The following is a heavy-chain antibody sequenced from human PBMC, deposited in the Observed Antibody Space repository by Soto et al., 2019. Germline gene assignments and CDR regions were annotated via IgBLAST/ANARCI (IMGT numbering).Heavy chain of an antibody. CDR1: GDSFTNYW. Sequence: GEALKISGKGCGDSFTNYWITWVRQLPGKGLELMGRIDPSDSYTDYRPSFQGHVTISVDKSISTAYLQWTSLKASDTALYFCAIRNLREASDYWGQGNQDTVS. CDR2: IDPSDSYT. J-gene: IGHJ4*02. V-gene: IGHV5-10-1*01. CDR3: AIRNLREASDY.